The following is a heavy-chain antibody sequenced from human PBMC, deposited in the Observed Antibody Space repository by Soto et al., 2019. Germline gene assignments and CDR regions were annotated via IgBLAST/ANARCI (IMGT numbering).Heavy chain of an antibody. V-gene: IGHV2-5*02. CDR1: GFSLSTSGVG. Sequence: SGPTLVNPTQTLTLTCTFSGFSLSTSGVGVGWIRQPPGKALEWLALIYWDDDKRYSPSLKSRLTITKDTSKNQVVLTMTNMDPVDTATYYCAHVTYYGSGSYDSPQIRNYYYYYYMDVWGKGTTVTVSS. CDR3: AHVTYYGSGSYDSPQIRNYYYYYYMDV. D-gene: IGHD3-10*01. J-gene: IGHJ6*03. CDR2: IYWDDDK.